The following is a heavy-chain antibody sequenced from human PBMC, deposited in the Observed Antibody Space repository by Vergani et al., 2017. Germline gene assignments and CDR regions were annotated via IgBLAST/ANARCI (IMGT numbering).Heavy chain of an antibody. J-gene: IGHJ4*02. CDR3: ARDFYDYYDSSGYTN. Sequence: EVQLVESGGGLVKPGGSLRLSCAASGFTFSSYSMNWVRQAPGKGLEWVSSISSSSYIYYADSVKGRFTISRDNAKNSLYLQMNSLRAEDTAVYYCARDFYDYYDSSGYTNWGQGTLVTVSS. V-gene: IGHV3-21*01. CDR2: ISSSSYI. CDR1: GFTFSSYS. D-gene: IGHD3-22*01.